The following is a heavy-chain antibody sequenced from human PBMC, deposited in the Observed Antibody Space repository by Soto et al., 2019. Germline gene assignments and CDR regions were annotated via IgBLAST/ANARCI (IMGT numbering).Heavy chain of an antibody. D-gene: IGHD2-15*01. J-gene: IGHJ4*02. CDR3: ASSDCSGGSCHQGY. Sequence: PSETLSLTCTVSGGSISSYYWSWIRQPPGKGLEWIGYIYYSGSTNYNPSLKSRVTISVDTSKNQFSLKLSSVTAADTAVYYCASSDCSGGSCHQGYWGQGTLVTVSS. V-gene: IGHV4-59*01. CDR1: GGSISSYY. CDR2: IYYSGST.